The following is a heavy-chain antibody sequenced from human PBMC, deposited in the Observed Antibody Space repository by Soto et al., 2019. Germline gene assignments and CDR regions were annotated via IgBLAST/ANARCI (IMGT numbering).Heavy chain of an antibody. CDR1: GFIVNSNY. CDR2: IYSGGYT. J-gene: IGHJ4*02. D-gene: IGHD4-17*01. CDR3: ARVYGDYGGFFEY. V-gene: IGHV3-53*04. Sequence: GGALRLSCAASGFIVNSNYMSWVRQVPGKRLEWVSVIYSGGYTHYADSVKGRFTISRHNIKNTLYLQMNSLRAEDTAVYYCARVYGDYGGFFEYWGQGTQVTVSS.